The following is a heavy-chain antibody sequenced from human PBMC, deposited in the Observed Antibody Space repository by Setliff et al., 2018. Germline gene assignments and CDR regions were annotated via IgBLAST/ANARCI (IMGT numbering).Heavy chain of an antibody. D-gene: IGHD6-19*01. CDR3: ARLLAGTGGFFYCGVDV. CDR1: GYSISSGYF. CDR2: IYHSGKT. V-gene: IGHV4-38-2*01. Sequence: PSETLSLTCAVSGYSISSGYFWGWIRQPPGKGLEWIGSIYHSGKTYYNPSLKSRVTLSVDTSKNQFSLKLSSVTAADTAVYYCARLLAGTGGFFYCGVDVWGQGTTVTVSS. J-gene: IGHJ6*02.